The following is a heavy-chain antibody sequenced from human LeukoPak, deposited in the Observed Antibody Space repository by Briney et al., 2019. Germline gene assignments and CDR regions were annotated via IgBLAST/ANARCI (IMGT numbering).Heavy chain of an antibody. V-gene: IGHV3-23*01. CDR2: ISNNGGYT. D-gene: IGHD2-2*01. Sequence: GGSLRLSCAASGFTFSSSAMSWVRQAPGKGLEWVSAISNNGGYTYYADSVQGRFTISRDNSKSTLCLQMNSLRAEDTAVYYCARDNRDCSSTSCYPRRNWFDPWGQGTLVTVSS. J-gene: IGHJ5*02. CDR1: GFTFSSSA. CDR3: ARDNRDCSSTSCYPRRNWFDP.